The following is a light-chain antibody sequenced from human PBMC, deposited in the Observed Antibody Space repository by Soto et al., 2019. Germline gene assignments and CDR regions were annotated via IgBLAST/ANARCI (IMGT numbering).Light chain of an antibody. J-gene: IGKJ1*01. V-gene: IGKV3-15*01. CDR3: QQNKIWTPWT. CDR2: GAS. CDR1: QNVNSD. Sequence: EIVMTQSPATLSVSPGERATLSCRASQNVNSDLAWYQQQPGQAPRVLIYGASSRATGVPARFSGSRSGTEFTLTIRSLQSEDCAVYYCQQNKIWTPWTFGPGTKVQLK.